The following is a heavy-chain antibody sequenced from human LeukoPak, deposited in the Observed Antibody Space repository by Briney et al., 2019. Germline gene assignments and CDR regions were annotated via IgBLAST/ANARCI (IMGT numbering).Heavy chain of an antibody. D-gene: IGHD2-2*02. CDR2: MNPNSGNT. Sequence: ASVKVSCKASGYTFTSYDINWVRQATGQGLEWMGWMNPNSGNTGYAQKFQGRVTMTRNTSISTAYMELRSLRSDDTAVYYCARSIVVVPAAILHNWFDPWGQGTLVTVSS. CDR1: GYTFTSYD. J-gene: IGHJ5*02. CDR3: ARSIVVVPAAILHNWFDP. V-gene: IGHV1-8*01.